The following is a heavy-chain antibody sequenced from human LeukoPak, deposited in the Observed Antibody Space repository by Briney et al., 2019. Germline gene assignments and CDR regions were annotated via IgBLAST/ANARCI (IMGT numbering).Heavy chain of an antibody. CDR3: ASGYKTVSVFDH. V-gene: IGHV1-46*01. CDR2: INPSGGGT. Sequence: GASVNVSCKASGYTFTTYYMHWVQQAPGQGLVWMGLINPSGGGTRYAQKFQGRVTMTRDTSTSTVYMELSSLRSEDTAVYYCASGYKTVSVFDHWGQGTLVTVSS. J-gene: IGHJ4*02. CDR1: GYTFTTYY. D-gene: IGHD5-24*01.